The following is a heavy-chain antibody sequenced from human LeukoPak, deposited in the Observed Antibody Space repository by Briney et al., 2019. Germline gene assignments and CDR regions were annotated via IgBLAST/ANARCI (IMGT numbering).Heavy chain of an antibody. CDR3: ANGDTIFGVVPGYMDV. D-gene: IGHD3-3*01. V-gene: IGHV3-30*02. Sequence: GGSLRLSCAASGFTFSSYGMHWVRQAPGKGLEWVAFIRYDGSNKYYADSVKGRFTISRDNSKNTLYLQMNSLRAEDTAVYYCANGDTIFGVVPGYMDVWGKGTTVTVSS. CDR1: GFTFSSYG. CDR2: IRYDGSNK. J-gene: IGHJ6*03.